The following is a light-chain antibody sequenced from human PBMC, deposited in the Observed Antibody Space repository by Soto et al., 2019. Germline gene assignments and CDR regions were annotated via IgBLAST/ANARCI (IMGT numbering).Light chain of an antibody. CDR2: VAS. CDR1: QGIRND. Sequence: DIQMTQSPSSLSASVGDRVTITCRASQGIRNDLAWYQEQPGKAPKRLIYVASRLQSGVPSRFSGSGSGTEFTLTISSLQPEDSATYYCLQQNSYPLTFGGGTKVEIK. V-gene: IGKV1-17*01. CDR3: LQQNSYPLT. J-gene: IGKJ4*01.